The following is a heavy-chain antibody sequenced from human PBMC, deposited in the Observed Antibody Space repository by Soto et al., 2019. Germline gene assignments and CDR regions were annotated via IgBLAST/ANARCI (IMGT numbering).Heavy chain of an antibody. V-gene: IGHV3-23*01. CDR3: AKDMRPDGVCAIDF. J-gene: IGHJ4*02. D-gene: IGHD2-8*01. CDR2: INGGDGPT. Sequence: PGGSLRLSCAASGFTFSSYSMNWVRQAPGKGLEWVSGINGGDGPTYYADSVKGRFTISRDNSRNTLYLQMNSLRAEDTAIYYCAKDMRPDGVCAIDFWGQGTLVTVS. CDR1: GFTFSSYS.